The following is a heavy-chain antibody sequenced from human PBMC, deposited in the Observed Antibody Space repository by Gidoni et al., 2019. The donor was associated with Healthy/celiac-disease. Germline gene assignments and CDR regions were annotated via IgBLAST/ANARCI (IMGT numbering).Heavy chain of an antibody. CDR3: AKDQPYSSSSGQFDP. CDR1: ALTFRSYA. V-gene: IGHV3-23*01. Sequence: EAQLLESGGCLVHTGGSLRLSCAASALTFRSYAMSWVRQAPGKGLEWVSAISGSGSNTYYTTSVKGRFTISRDNSKNTLYLQMNSLRAEDTAVYYCAKDQPYSSSSGQFDPWGQRTLVTVSS. CDR2: ISGSGSNT. J-gene: IGHJ5*02. D-gene: IGHD6-6*01.